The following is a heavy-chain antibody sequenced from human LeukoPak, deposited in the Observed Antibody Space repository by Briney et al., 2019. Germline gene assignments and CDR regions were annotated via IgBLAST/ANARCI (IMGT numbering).Heavy chain of an antibody. Sequence: SETLSLTCTVSGGSISSSSYYWGWIRQPPGKGLEWIGSIYYSGSTYYNPSLKSRVTISVDTSKNQFSLKLSSVTAADTAVYYCARLGYYYDSSGYPEYFQHWGQGTLVTVSS. CDR2: IYYSGST. V-gene: IGHV4-39*01. J-gene: IGHJ1*01. CDR1: GGSISSSSYY. CDR3: ARLGYYYDSSGYPEYFQH. D-gene: IGHD3-22*01.